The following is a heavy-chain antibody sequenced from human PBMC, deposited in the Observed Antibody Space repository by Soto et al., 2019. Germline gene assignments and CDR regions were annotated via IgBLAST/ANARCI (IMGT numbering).Heavy chain of an antibody. CDR2: VSAYTGET. CDR1: GYIFTSYT. V-gene: IGHV1-18*04. Sequence: QVQLVQSGPEVKKPGASVKLSCKASGYIFTSYTVTWVRQAPGQGLEWMGWVSAYTGETQYAQRFHGTVTMTTNTSTSTAYMEMRSLKSDDTADYYCARGGNWNYVGAFDIWGQGTMVTVSS. J-gene: IGHJ3*02. D-gene: IGHD1-7*01. CDR3: ARGGNWNYVGAFDI.